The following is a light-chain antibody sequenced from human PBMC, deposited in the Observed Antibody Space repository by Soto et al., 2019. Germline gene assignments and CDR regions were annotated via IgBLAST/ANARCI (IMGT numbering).Light chain of an antibody. CDR1: QDISNY. J-gene: IGKJ4*01. V-gene: IGKV1-33*01. CDR2: DAS. CDR3: QQYDNLP. Sequence: DIQMTQSPSSLSASVGDRVTITCQASQDISNYLNWYQQKPGKAPQLLIYDASNLATGVTSRFSGSGSGTDFTFTISSLQPEDIATYYCQQYDNLPVGGGPKVEIK.